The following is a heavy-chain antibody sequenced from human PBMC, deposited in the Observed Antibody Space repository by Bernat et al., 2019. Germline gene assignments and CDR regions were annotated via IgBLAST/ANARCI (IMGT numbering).Heavy chain of an antibody. J-gene: IGHJ3*02. CDR2: ISSSGNTM. Sequence: EVQLVESGGGLVQPGGSLRLSCAASGFTFSSYAMNWVRQAPGKGLEWVSYISSSGNTMSYADSVKGRFTISRDNAKISLYLQMNSLRAEDTAVYYCARDSGYDAFDIWGQGTMVTVSS. V-gene: IGHV3-48*03. CDR1: GFTFSSYA. D-gene: IGHD5-12*01. CDR3: ARDSGYDAFDI.